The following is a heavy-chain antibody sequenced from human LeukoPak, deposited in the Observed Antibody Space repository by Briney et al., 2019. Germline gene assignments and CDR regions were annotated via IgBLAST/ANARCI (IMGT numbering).Heavy chain of an antibody. D-gene: IGHD3-3*01. CDR1: GGTFSSYA. V-gene: IGHV1-69*13. CDR2: IIPIFGTA. J-gene: IGHJ4*02. CDR3: ASLGSGYYPFSVDY. Sequence: SVKVSCKASGGTFSSYAIGWLRQAPGQGLEWMGGIIPIFGTANYAQKFQGRVTITADESTSTAYMELSSLRSEDTAVYYCASLGSGYYPFSVDYWGQGTLVTVSS.